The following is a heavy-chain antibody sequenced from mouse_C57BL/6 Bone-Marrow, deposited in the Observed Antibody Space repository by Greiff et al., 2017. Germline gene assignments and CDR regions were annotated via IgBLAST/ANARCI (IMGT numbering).Heavy chain of an antibody. CDR2: IYPGNGDT. CDR1: GYAFSSSW. D-gene: IGHD1-1*01. V-gene: IGHV1-82*01. J-gene: IGHJ2*01. CDR3: ARDLITTVVPYFDY. Sequence: VQLQQSGPELVKPGASVKISCKASGYAFSSSWMNWVKQRPGTGLEWIGRIYPGNGDTNYNGQFKGKATLTADKSSSTAYMQLSSLTAEDSAVYVCARDLITTVVPYFDYWGQGTTLTVSS.